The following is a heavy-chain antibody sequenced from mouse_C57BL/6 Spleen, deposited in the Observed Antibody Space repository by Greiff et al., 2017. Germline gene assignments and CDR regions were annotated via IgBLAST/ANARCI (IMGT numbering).Heavy chain of an antibody. CDR3: ARSRGDSWAY. J-gene: IGHJ3*01. Sequence: QVQLQQPGTELVKPGASVKLSCKASGYTFTSYWMHWVKQRPGQGLEWIGNINPSNGGTNYKEKFKSKATLTVDKASSTAYMQLRSLTSEDAAVYYCARSRGDSWAYWGQGTLVTVSA. CDR1: GYTFTSYW. V-gene: IGHV1-53*01. D-gene: IGHD3-3*01. CDR2: INPSNGGT.